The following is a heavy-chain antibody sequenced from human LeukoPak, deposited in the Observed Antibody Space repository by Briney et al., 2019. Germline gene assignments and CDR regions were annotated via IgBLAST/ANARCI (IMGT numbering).Heavy chain of an antibody. V-gene: IGHV4-34*01. D-gene: IGHD6-13*01. CDR3: AQGTAAAGSFIAIFDY. CDR2: INESGGT. J-gene: IGHJ4*02. CDR1: GDSFSGYF. Sequence: SETLSLTCTVYGDSFSGYFWSWIRQPPGKGLEWIGEINESGGTNYNPSLKSRAAISVHKSKKQFSLKLTSVTAADTAMYFCAQGTAAAGSFIAIFDYWGLGTLVTVSS.